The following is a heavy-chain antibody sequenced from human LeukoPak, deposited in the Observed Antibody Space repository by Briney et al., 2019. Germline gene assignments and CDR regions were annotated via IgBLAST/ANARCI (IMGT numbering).Heavy chain of an antibody. J-gene: IGHJ5*02. Sequence: GASVKVSCKASGYTFTSYGISWVRQAPGQGLEWMGWISAYNGNTNYAQKLQGRVTMTTDTSTSTAYMELRSLRSDDTAVYYCARDTKRSRARWENLGIDPWGQGTLVIVSS. CDR1: GYTFTSYG. CDR2: ISAYNGNT. V-gene: IGHV1-18*01. D-gene: IGHD3-16*01. CDR3: ARDTKRSRARWENLGIDP.